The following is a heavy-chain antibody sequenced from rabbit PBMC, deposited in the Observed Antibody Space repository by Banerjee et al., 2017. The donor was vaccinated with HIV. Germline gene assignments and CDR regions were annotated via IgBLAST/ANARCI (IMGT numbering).Heavy chain of an antibody. CDR2: VDAGSSGST. D-gene: IGHD4-1*01. J-gene: IGHJ4*01. CDR3: ARDLAGVIGWNFNL. Sequence: QSLEESGGDLVKPGASLTLTCTASGFSFSSYYMWWVRQAPGKGLEWIAYVDAGSSGSTYYANWAKGRFTISKSSSTTVTLQMTSLTAADTATYFCARDLAGVIGWNFNLWGQGTLVTVS. V-gene: IGHV1S40*01. CDR1: GFSFSSYY.